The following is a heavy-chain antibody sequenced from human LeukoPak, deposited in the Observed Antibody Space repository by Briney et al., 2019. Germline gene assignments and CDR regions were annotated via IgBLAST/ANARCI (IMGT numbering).Heavy chain of an antibody. V-gene: IGHV1-69*06. Sequence: GASVKVSCKASGGTFSSYAISWVRQAPGQGLEWMGGIIPIFGTANYAQKFQGRVTITADKSTSTAYMELSSLRSEDTAVYYCARYPLLVYGSGSYYKGWFDPWGQGTLVTVSS. CDR1: GGTFSSYA. CDR2: IIPIFGTA. CDR3: ARYPLLVYGSGSYYKGWFDP. J-gene: IGHJ5*02. D-gene: IGHD3-10*01.